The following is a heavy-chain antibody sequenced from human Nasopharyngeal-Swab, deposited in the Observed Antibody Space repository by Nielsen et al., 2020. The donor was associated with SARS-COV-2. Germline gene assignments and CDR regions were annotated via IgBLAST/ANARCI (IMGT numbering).Heavy chain of an antibody. D-gene: IGHD1-1*01. Sequence: GGSLRLSCAASGFTFRFYEMNWVRQAPGKGLEWVAFISGGGDTIFYADSVKGRFTISRDDAKNSLYLQLNTLRVEDTAVYYCVRELDYFDSWGQGTLVTVSS. CDR3: VRELDYFDS. V-gene: IGHV3-48*03. J-gene: IGHJ4*02. CDR1: GFTFRFYE. CDR2: ISGGGDTI.